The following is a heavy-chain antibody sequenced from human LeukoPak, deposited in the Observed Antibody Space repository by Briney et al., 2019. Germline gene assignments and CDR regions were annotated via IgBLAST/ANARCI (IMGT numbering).Heavy chain of an antibody. CDR2: IYKSGFT. CDR1: DDSINRHH. Sequence: PSETLSLTCTVSDDSINRHHWNWLRQSPGKGLEWIGYIYKSGFTNYNHSLKNRVTMSLDTSKKRVSPKLTSVTAADTAVYYCARSGATSGWSYFFDIWGQGTLVTVSS. D-gene: IGHD6-19*01. J-gene: IGHJ4*02. V-gene: IGHV4-59*11. CDR3: ARSGATSGWSYFFDI.